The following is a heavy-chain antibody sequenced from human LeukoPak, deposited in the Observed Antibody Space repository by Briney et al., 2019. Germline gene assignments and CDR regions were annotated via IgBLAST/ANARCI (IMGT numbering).Heavy chain of an antibody. CDR2: ISAYNGNT. V-gene: IGHV1-18*01. CDR3: ARESYYDGSGYYRSGKLYDY. J-gene: IGHJ4*02. D-gene: IGHD3-22*01. CDR1: GYTFTNYG. Sequence: ASVKVSCKASGYTFTNYGISWVRQAPGQGLEWMGWISAYNGNTNYAQKLQGRVTMTTDTSTSTAYMELRSLRSDDTAVYYCARESYYDGSGYYRSGKLYDYWGQGTLVTVSS.